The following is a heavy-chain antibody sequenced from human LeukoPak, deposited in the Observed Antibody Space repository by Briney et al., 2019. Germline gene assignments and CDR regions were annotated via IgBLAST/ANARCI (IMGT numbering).Heavy chain of an antibody. V-gene: IGHV4-31*03. Sequence: SETLSLTCTVSGGSISSGGYYWSWIRQHPGKGLEWIGYIYYSGSTYYNPSLKSRVTISVDTSKNQFSLKLSSVTAADTAVYYCAREEVETDLYSSGLYYFDYWGQGTLVTVSS. CDR3: AREEVETDLYSSGLYYFDY. J-gene: IGHJ4*02. CDR1: GGSISSGGYY. CDR2: IYYSGST. D-gene: IGHD3-10*01.